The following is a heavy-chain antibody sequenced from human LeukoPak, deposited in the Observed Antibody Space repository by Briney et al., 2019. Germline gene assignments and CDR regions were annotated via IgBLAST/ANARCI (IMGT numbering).Heavy chain of an antibody. D-gene: IGHD6-19*01. CDR2: IYYTGST. Sequence: SETLSLTCTVSGASISSSYWSWIRQPPGKGLEWIGYIYYTGSTNYNPSLESRVTISVDTSKNQFSLKLNSVTAADTAVYYCARQWNRVLVYWGQGTLVTVSS. V-gene: IGHV4-59*01. CDR1: GASISSSY. CDR3: ARQWNRVLVY. J-gene: IGHJ4*02.